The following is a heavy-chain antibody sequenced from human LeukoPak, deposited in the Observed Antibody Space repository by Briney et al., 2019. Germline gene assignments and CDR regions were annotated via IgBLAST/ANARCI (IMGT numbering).Heavy chain of an antibody. CDR2: IKNKTDAETT. D-gene: IGHD3-22*01. J-gene: IGHJ4*02. CDR1: GFTFSNAW. Sequence: GGSLRLSCAASGFTFSNAWMSWVRQPPGKGLEWIGRIKNKTDAETTDYAAPVKGRFTISRDDSKNTLYLQMNSLNTEDTAVYYCTTDRLRGKEYYYDKGHDYWGQGTLVTVSS. V-gene: IGHV3-15*01. CDR3: TTDRLRGKEYYYDKGHDY.